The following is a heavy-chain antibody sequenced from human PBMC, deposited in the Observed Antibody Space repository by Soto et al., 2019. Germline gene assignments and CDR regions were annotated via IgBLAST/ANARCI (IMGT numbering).Heavy chain of an antibody. CDR3: ASEKGQPETYYYYMDV. CDR2: ISYDGSNK. Sequence: QVQLVESGGGVVQPGRSLRLSCAASGFTFSSYGMHWVRQAPGKGLEWVAVISYDGSNKYYADSVKGRFTITRDNSKNTLYLQMNSLRAEDTAVYYCASEKGQPETYYYYMDVWGKGTTVNVSS. CDR1: GFTFSSYG. V-gene: IGHV3-30*03. J-gene: IGHJ6*03. D-gene: IGHD1-1*01.